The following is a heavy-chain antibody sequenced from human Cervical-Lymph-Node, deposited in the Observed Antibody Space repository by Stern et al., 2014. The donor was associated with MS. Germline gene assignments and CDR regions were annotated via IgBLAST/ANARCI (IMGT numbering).Heavy chain of an antibody. J-gene: IGHJ6*02. Sequence: QVQLVESGGGVVQPGRSLRLSCVVSGFTFSNHAMHWVRQAQGKGLEWVTVISYDGRNEYYTDSVQGRFTVSRDHSKNTLYLQMNSLRPDDTAVYYCARATSTTSVTTPYYGLDVWGQGTTVTVSS. D-gene: IGHD4-17*01. CDR3: ARATSTTSVTTPYYGLDV. CDR2: ISYDGRNE. V-gene: IGHV3-30*04. CDR1: GFTFSNHA.